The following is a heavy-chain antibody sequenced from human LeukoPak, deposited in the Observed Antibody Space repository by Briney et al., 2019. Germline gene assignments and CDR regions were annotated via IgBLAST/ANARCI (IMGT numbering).Heavy chain of an antibody. CDR1: GYTFTGYY. Sequence: ASVKVSCKASGYTFTGYYMHWVRQAPGQGLEWMGRINPNSGGTNYAQKFQGWVTMTRDTSISTAYMELSRLRSDDTAVYYCAKAAGATIPLDYWGQGTLVTVSS. J-gene: IGHJ4*02. V-gene: IGHV1-2*04. CDR3: AKAAGATIPLDY. CDR2: INPNSGGT. D-gene: IGHD1-26*01.